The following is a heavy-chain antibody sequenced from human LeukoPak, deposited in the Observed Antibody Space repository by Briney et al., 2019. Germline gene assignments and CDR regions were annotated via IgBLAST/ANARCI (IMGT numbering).Heavy chain of an antibody. CDR1: GFTFSSHA. V-gene: IGHV3-23*01. D-gene: IGHD1-1*01. CDR3: AKVDYWSPENYFDS. J-gene: IGHJ4*02. Sequence: GGSLRLSCAASGFTFSSHAMSWVRQAPGKGLEWVSAISGSGGSTYYADSVKGRFTISRDKSKNTLYLQMNSLRAEDTAVYYCAKVDYWSPENYFDSWGQGTLVTVSS. CDR2: ISGSGGST.